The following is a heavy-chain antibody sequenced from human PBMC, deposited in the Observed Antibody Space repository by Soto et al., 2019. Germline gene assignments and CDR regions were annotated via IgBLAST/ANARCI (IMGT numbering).Heavy chain of an antibody. D-gene: IGHD3-10*01. J-gene: IGHJ4*02. Sequence: SETLSLTCTVSGGSISSYYWSWIRQPPGKGLEWIGYIYYSGSTNYNPSLKSRVTISVDTSKNQFSLKLSSVTAADTAVYYCARHKYGTSSYFDYWGQGTLVTVSS. CDR2: IYYSGST. CDR3: ARHKYGTSSYFDY. CDR1: GGSISSYY. V-gene: IGHV4-59*08.